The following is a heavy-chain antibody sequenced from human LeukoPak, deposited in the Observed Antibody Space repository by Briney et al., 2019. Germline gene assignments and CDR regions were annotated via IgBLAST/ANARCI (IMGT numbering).Heavy chain of an antibody. J-gene: IGHJ3*02. Sequence: GGSLRLSCAASGFTFSSYAMHWVRQAPGKGLEWVAVISYDGSNKYYADSVKGRFTISRDNSKNTLYLQMNSLRAEDTAMYYCARERPYGLLGYGAFDIWGQGTMVTVSS. CDR1: GFTFSSYA. V-gene: IGHV3-30*04. D-gene: IGHD3-10*01. CDR2: ISYDGSNK. CDR3: ARERPYGLLGYGAFDI.